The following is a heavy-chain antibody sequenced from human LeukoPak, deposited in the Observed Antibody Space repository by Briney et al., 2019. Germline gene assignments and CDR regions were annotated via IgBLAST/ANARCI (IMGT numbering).Heavy chain of an antibody. D-gene: IGHD6-6*01. CDR2: INHSGST. CDR3: ARVPSGIAARRPALFDY. Sequence: SETLSLTCAVYGGSFSGYYWSWIRQPPGKGLEWTGEINHSGSTNYNPSLKSRVTISVDTSKNQFSLKLSSVTAANTAVYYCARVPSGIAARRPALFDYWGQGTLVTVSS. CDR1: GGSFSGYY. V-gene: IGHV4-34*01. J-gene: IGHJ4*02.